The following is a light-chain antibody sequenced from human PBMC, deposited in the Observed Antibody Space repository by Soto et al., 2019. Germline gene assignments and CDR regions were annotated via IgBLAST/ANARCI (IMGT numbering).Light chain of an antibody. CDR1: QSIKNY. CDR3: KQSYTTPIT. Sequence: DIEIIKSPSDLCGCVGVRVTITCRASQSIKNYLNWYQQKPGKAHKLLIYAAYSLQSGVQSRFSGSGSGTDFTLTIRSLQPEDFATYYCKQSYTTPITFGQGTKVDIK. CDR2: AAY. J-gene: IGKJ1*01. V-gene: IGKV1-39*01.